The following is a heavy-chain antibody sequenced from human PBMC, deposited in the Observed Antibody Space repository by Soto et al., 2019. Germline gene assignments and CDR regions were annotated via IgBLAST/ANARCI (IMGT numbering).Heavy chain of an antibody. CDR1: GFTFSSYG. V-gene: IGHV3-30*18. J-gene: IGHJ5*02. Sequence: QVQLVESGGGVVQPGRSLRLSCAASGFTFSSYGMHWVRQAPGKGLEWVAAISYDGSNKYYADSVKGRFTISRDNSKNTLYLQMNSLRAEDTAVYYCAKERFMVRGVNWFDPWGQGTLVTVSS. CDR3: AKERFMVRGVNWFDP. D-gene: IGHD3-10*01. CDR2: ISYDGSNK.